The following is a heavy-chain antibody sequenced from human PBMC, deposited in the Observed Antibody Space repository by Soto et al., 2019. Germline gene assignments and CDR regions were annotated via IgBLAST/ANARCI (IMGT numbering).Heavy chain of an antibody. CDR2: ISAYNGNT. V-gene: IGHV1-18*01. CDR3: ARGVEMATVNWFDP. Sequence: ASVKVSCKASGYTFTSYGIIWVRQAPGQGLEWMGWISAYNGNTNYAQKLQGRVTMTTDTSTSTAYMELRSLRSDDTAVYYCARGVEMATVNWFDPWGQGTLVTVSS. CDR1: GYTFTSYG. D-gene: IGHD4-4*01. J-gene: IGHJ5*02.